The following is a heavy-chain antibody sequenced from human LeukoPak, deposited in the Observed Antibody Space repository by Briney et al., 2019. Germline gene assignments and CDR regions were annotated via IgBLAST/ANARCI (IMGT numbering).Heavy chain of an antibody. CDR2: ISSSSSTI. CDR3: AKVGPAASSGTTWEY. V-gene: IGHV3-48*01. J-gene: IGHJ4*02. CDR1: GFTFSSYS. Sequence: PGGSLRLSCAASGFTFSSYSMNWVRQAPGKGLEWVSYISSSSSTIYYADSVKGRFTISRDNAKNSLYLQMNSLRADDTAIYYCAKVGPAASSGTTWEYWGQGTLVTVSS. D-gene: IGHD1-1*01.